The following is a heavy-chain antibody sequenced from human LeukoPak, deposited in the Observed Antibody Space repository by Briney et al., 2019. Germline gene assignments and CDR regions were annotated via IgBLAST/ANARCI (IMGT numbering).Heavy chain of an antibody. CDR2: ISAYNGNT. V-gene: IGHV1-18*04. Sequence: ASVNVSCTASGYTFTSYGISWVRQAPGQGLEWMGWISAYNGNTNYAQKLQGRVTMTTDTSTSTAYMELRSLRSDDTAVYYCARDPGIVATTPNWFDPWGQGTLVTVSP. CDR1: GYTFTSYG. CDR3: ARDPGIVATTPNWFDP. J-gene: IGHJ5*02. D-gene: IGHD5-12*01.